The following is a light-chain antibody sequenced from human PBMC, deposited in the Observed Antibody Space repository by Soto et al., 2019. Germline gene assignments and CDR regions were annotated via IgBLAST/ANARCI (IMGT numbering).Light chain of an antibody. V-gene: IGKV1-5*03. CDR2: KAS. CDR3: QQYNSYSPWT. CDR1: QSISTW. J-gene: IGKJ2*02. Sequence: DIPMTQSPSTLSASIGDRVTITCRASQSISTWLAWYQQKPGKAPKLLIYKASNLETGVPSRFSGSGSGTEFTLTINSLQPDDFATYYCQQYNSYSPWTFGQGTNLEIK.